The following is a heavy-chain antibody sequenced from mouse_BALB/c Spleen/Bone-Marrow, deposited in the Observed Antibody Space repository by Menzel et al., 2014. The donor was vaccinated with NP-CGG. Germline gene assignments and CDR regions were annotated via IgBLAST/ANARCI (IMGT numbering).Heavy chain of an antibody. CDR2: IAPPNDNT. V-gene: IGHV14-3*02. J-gene: IGHJ2*01. Sequence: EVQGVESGAELVKPGASVKLSCTASGFNIRDTFMHWVKQRPEQGLEWIGRIAPPNDNTKYDPKFQGKATITADTSSNTAYLQLSSLTSEDTAVYYCARYAYGLYFDAWGQGTTLTVSS. CDR1: GFNIRDTF. D-gene: IGHD2-2*01. CDR3: ARYAYGLYFDA.